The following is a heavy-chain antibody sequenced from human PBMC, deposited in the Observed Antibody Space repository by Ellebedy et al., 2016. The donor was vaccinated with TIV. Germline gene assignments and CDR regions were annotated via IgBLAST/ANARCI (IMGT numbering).Heavy chain of an antibody. Sequence: GESLKISXAASGFTFSSYWMNWVRQAPGKGLEWVANIKQDGSEKNYMNSVKGRFTISRDNAKNSLYLQMNSLRAEDTAVYYCARDKIVGATYFDYWGQGTLVTVSS. CDR2: IKQDGSEK. D-gene: IGHD1-26*01. V-gene: IGHV3-7*01. CDR1: GFTFSSYW. CDR3: ARDKIVGATYFDY. J-gene: IGHJ4*02.